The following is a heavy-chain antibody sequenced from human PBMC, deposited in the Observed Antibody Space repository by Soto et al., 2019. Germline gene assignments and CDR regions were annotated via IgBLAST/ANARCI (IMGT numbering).Heavy chain of an antibody. CDR3: ARSPGITGTRASQYAMDV. CDR2: IIPIFGTP. J-gene: IGHJ6*02. D-gene: IGHD1-20*01. V-gene: IGHV1-69*13. CDR1: GDTFSTFA. Sequence: ASVKVSCKASGDTFSTFAISWVRQAPGQGLEWMGRIIPIFGTPDYAQHFPGRVTISADESTKTAYLELGSLRPEDTAVYYCARSPGITGTRASQYAMDVWGQGATVTVSS.